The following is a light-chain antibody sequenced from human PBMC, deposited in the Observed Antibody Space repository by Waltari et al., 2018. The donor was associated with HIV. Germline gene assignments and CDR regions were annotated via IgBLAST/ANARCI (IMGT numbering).Light chain of an antibody. J-gene: IGLJ2*01. V-gene: IGLV2-23*02. CDR2: EVT. CDR3: CSYAGFSTYVL. Sequence: QSALTQPASVSGSPGQSITISCTGTSNDVGSYDLVSWYQQHPGKAPKLMIYEVTKRPSGVSNRLSGSKSGNTASLTISGLQAEDEADYYCCSYAGFSTYVLFGGGTKLTVL. CDR1: SNDVGSYDL.